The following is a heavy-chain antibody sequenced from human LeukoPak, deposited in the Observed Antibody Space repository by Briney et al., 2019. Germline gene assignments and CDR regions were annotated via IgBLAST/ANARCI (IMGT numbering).Heavy chain of an antibody. D-gene: IGHD4/OR15-4a*01. CDR1: GYRFTSYW. Sequence: GESLKISCKGSGYRFTSYWIGWGRPMPGKGLEWMGIIYPGDSDTRYSPSFQGQVTISAPTSITPPYLHWSTLKASDPAMYYCARRAMVLVSFDYWGQGTLVTVSS. J-gene: IGHJ4*02. V-gene: IGHV5-51*01. CDR3: ARRAMVLVSFDY. CDR2: IYPGDSDT.